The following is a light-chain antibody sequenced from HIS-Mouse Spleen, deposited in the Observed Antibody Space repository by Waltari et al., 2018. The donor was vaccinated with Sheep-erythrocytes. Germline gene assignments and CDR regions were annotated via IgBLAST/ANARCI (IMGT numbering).Light chain of an antibody. Sequence: QSALTQPRSVSGSPGQSVTISCTGTSSDVGGYNYVSWYQQHPGKAPKLMIYDVSKRPSGVPDRFSGSTAGNTASLTISGLQAEDEADYYCCSYAGSYNHVFGTGTKVTVL. J-gene: IGLJ1*01. CDR1: SSDVGGYNY. CDR2: DVS. CDR3: CSYAGSYNHV. V-gene: IGLV2-11*01.